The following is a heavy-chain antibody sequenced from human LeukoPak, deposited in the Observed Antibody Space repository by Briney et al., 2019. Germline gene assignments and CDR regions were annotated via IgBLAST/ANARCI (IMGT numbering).Heavy chain of an antibody. CDR1: GGTFSSYA. CDR3: ATYYSSSEYYYYYGMDV. D-gene: IGHD6-13*01. CDR2: IIPILGIA. J-gene: IGHJ6*02. Sequence: SVKVPCKASGGTFSSYAISWVRQAPGQGLEWMGRIIPILGIANYAQKFQGRVTITADKSTSTAYMELSSLRSEDTAVYYCATYYSSSEYYYYYGMDVWGQGTTVTVSS. V-gene: IGHV1-69*04.